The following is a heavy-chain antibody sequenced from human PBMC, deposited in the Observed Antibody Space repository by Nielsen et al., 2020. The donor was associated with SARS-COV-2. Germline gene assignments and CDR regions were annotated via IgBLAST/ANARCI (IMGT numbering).Heavy chain of an antibody. CDR1: GYTFTSYG. D-gene: IGHD6-13*01. J-gene: IGHJ6*03. V-gene: IGHV1-18*01. CDR2: ISAYNGNT. Sequence: ASVKVSCKASGYTFTSYGISWVRQAPGQGLEWMGWISAYNGNTNYAQKLQGRVTMTTDTSTSTAYMELRSLRSDDTAVYYCARVPEARWDSSSWYHHYGYYYYMDVWGKGTTVTVSS. CDR3: ARVPEARWDSSSWYHHYGYYYYMDV.